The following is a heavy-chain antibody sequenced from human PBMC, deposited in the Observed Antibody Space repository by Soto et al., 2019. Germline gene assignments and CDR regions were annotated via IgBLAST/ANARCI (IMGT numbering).Heavy chain of an antibody. CDR1: GFTFSSYW. CDR2: IKQDGSEK. Sequence: PGGSVRLSCAASGFTFSSYWMSWVRQAPGKGLEWVANIKQDGSEKYYVDSVKGRFTISRDNAKNSLYLQMNSLRAEDTAVYYCAREWSAYYYYYGMDVWGQGTTVTVSS. J-gene: IGHJ6*02. CDR3: AREWSAYYYYYGMDV. D-gene: IGHD2-15*01. V-gene: IGHV3-7*03.